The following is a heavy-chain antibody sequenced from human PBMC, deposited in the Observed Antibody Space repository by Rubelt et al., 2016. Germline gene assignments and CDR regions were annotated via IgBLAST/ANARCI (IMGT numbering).Heavy chain of an antibody. CDR1: GFTFSSYA. CDR2: ISYDGSNK. D-gene: IGHD6-19*01. Sequence: VQLVESGGGVVQPGRSLRLSCAASGFTFSSYAMHWVHQAPGKGLEWVAVISYDGSNKYYADSVKGRFTISRDNSKNTLYLQTNSLRAEDTAVYYCAGEARKYRSGYYYYYGMDVWGQGTTVTVSS. J-gene: IGHJ6*02. V-gene: IGHV3-30*04. CDR3: AGEARKYRSGYYYYYGMDV.